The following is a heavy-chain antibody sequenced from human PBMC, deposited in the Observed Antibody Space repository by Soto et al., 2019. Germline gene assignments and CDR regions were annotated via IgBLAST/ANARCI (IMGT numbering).Heavy chain of an antibody. CDR2: IYPGDSDA. D-gene: IGHD5-18*01. CDR1: GYVFSSYW. Sequence: PGESLKISCKGSGYVFSSYWIAWVRQKSGKGLECLGIIYPGDSDARYSPSFQGQVTISADKSISTAYLQWSSLKASDTAMYYCARSEDSGYSYEASMDVWGQGTTVTVSS. J-gene: IGHJ6*02. V-gene: IGHV5-51*01. CDR3: ARSEDSGYSYEASMDV.